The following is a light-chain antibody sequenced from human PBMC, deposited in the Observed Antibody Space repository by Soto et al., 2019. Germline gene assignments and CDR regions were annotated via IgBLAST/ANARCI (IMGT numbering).Light chain of an antibody. J-gene: IGKJ5*01. V-gene: IGKV3D-20*02. CDR1: QSVSSKY. Sequence: EIVLTQSPGSLSLSPGERATLSCRASQSVSSKYLGWYQQKPGQAPRLLIYGASSRANGIPDRFSGSGSGTDFTLTISSLEPEDFAVYYCQQRSNWPITFGQGTRLEIK. CDR2: GAS. CDR3: QQRSNWPIT.